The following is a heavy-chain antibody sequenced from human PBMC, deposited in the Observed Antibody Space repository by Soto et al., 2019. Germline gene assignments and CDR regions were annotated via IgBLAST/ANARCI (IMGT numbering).Heavy chain of an antibody. Sequence: GSGPTLVNPTETLRLTCTVCGFSLSNARMGVSWIRQPPGKALEWLAHIFSNDEKSYSTSLKSRLTISKDTSKSQVVLTMTNMDPVDTATYYCARIPVYYYDSSGYFFSYYFDYWGQGTLVTVSS. V-gene: IGHV2-26*01. J-gene: IGHJ4*02. D-gene: IGHD3-22*01. CDR1: GFSLSNARMG. CDR2: IFSNDEK. CDR3: ARIPVYYYDSSGYFFSYYFDY.